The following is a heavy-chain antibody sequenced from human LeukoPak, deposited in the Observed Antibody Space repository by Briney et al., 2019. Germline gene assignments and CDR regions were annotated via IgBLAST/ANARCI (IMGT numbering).Heavy chain of an antibody. V-gene: IGHV1-8*01. CDR1: GYTFTSYD. CDR3: ARGLRLRLGELSLGY. J-gene: IGHJ4*02. CDR2: MNPNSGNT. D-gene: IGHD3-16*02. Sequence: TSVKVSCKASGYTFTSYDINWVRQATGQGLEWMGWMNPNSGNTGYAQKFQGRVTMTRNTSISTAYMELSSLRSEDTAVYYCARGLRLRLGELSLGYWGQGTLVTVSS.